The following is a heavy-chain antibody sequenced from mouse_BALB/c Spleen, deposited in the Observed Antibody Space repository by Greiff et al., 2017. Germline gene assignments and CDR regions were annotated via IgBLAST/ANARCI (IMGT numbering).Heavy chain of an antibody. V-gene: IGHV1-31*01. CDR1: GYSFTGYY. Sequence: EVQLQESGPELVKPGASVKISCKASGYSFTGYYMHWVKQSHVKSLEWIGRINPYNGATSYNQNFKDKASLTVDKSSSTAYMELHSLTSEDSAVYYCARSAENYLDYWGQGTTLTVSS. J-gene: IGHJ2*01. CDR2: INPYNGAT. CDR3: ARSAENYLDY.